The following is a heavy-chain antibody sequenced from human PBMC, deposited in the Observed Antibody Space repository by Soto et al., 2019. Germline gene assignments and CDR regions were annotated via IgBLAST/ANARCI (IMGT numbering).Heavy chain of an antibody. D-gene: IGHD2-15*01. V-gene: IGHV5-51*01. Sequence: GESLKISCKGSGYSFTSYWIGWVRQMPGKGLEWMGIIYPGDSDTRYSPSFQGQVTISADKSISTAYLQWSSLKASDTAMYYCARRASGGGKHYYYYYYGMDVWGQGTTVTVSS. CDR3: ARRASGGGKHYYYYYYGMDV. CDR1: GYSFTSYW. CDR2: IYPGDSDT. J-gene: IGHJ6*02.